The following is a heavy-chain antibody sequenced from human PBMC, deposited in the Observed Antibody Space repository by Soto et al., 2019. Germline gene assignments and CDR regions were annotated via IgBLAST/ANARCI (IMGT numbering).Heavy chain of an antibody. Sequence: SQTLSLTCAISGDSVSSNSAAWNWIRQSPSRGLEWLGRTYYRSKWYNDYAVSVKSRITINPDTSKNQFSLQLNSVTPEDTAVYYCARVAGIAAADYYYYYGMDVWGQGTKVTVSS. CDR3: ARVAGIAAADYYYYYGMDV. CDR1: GDSVSSNSAA. CDR2: TYYRSKWYN. V-gene: IGHV6-1*01. D-gene: IGHD6-13*01. J-gene: IGHJ6*02.